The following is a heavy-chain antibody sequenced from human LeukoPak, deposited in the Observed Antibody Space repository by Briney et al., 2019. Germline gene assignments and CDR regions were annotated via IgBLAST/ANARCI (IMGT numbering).Heavy chain of an antibody. V-gene: IGHV1-46*01. CDR3: ARVFGHSRRDGYNLAY. J-gene: IGHJ4*02. CDR2: INPSGGST. CDR1: GYTFTSYY. D-gene: IGHD5-24*01. Sequence: GASVKVSCKASGYTFTSYYMHWVRQAPGQGLEWMGIINPSGGSTSYAQKFQGRATMTRDTSTSTVYMELSSLRSEDTAVYYCARVFGHSRRDGYNLAYWGQGTLVTVSS.